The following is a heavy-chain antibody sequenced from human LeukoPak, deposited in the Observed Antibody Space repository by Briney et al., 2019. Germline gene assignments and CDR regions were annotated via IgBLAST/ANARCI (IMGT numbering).Heavy chain of an antibody. Sequence: GGSLRLSCAASGFTFDDYAMHWVRHAPGKGLEWVSYISSSGSTIYYADSVKGRFTISRDNAKNSLYLQMNSLRAEDTAVYYCAELGITMIGGVWGKGTTVTISS. CDR1: GFTFDDYA. D-gene: IGHD3-10*02. CDR2: ISSSGSTI. CDR3: AELGITMIGGV. J-gene: IGHJ6*04. V-gene: IGHV3-48*03.